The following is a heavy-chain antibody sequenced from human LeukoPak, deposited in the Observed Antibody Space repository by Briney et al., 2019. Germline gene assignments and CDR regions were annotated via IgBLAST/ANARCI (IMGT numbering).Heavy chain of an antibody. CDR1: GGSISSSNW. CDR2: IYHSGST. CDR3: AREDRAVDYYYGMDV. D-gene: IGHD1-14*01. V-gene: IGHV4-4*02. J-gene: IGHJ6*02. Sequence: SGTLSLTCAVSGGSISSSNWWSWVRQPPGKGLEWIGEIYHSGSTNYNPSLKSRVTISVDKSKNQFSLKLSSVTAADTAVYYCAREDRAVDYYYGMDVWGQGTTVTVSS.